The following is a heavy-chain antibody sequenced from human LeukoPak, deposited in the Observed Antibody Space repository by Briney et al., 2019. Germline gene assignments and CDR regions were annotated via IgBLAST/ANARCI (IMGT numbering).Heavy chain of an antibody. V-gene: IGHV3-23*01. CDR3: ANGDFDI. D-gene: IGHD3-3*01. J-gene: IGHJ3*02. CDR2: ISESGDST. Sequence: PGGSLRLSCAASGFTFSSYAMNWVRQAPGKGLEWVSAISESGDSTYYADSVKGRFTISRDNAKNSLYLQMNSLRAEDTALYYCANGDFDIWGQGTMVTVSS. CDR1: GFTFSSYA.